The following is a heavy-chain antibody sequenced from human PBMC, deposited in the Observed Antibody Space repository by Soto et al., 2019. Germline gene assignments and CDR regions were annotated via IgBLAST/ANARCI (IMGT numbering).Heavy chain of an antibody. D-gene: IGHD6-19*01. V-gene: IGHV1-2*04. CDR2: INPNSGGT. CDR3: ARXSAYTSSGWYSWYGMDV. J-gene: IGHJ6*02. CDR1: GYTFTGCY. Sequence: ASVKVSCKASGYTFTGCYMHWVRQAPGQGLEWMGWINPNSGGTNYAQKFQGWVTMTRDTSISTAYMELSRLRSDDTAVYYCARXSAYTSSGWYSWYGMDVWGQGTTVTVSS.